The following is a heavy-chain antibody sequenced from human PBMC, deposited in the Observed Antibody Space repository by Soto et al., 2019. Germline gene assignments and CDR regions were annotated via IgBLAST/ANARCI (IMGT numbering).Heavy chain of an antibody. D-gene: IGHD3-10*01. Sequence: PSETLSLTCTVSSGSINSNYWSWIRQPPGKGLEWIGYVYYSGSTNYNPSLKSRVTISVDTSKNQFSLKLNSMTAADTAVYYCARHNYGSGSTYFDYWGQGTLVTVSS. V-gene: IGHV4-59*08. CDR2: VYYSGST. CDR3: ARHNYGSGSTYFDY. J-gene: IGHJ4*02. CDR1: SGSINSNY.